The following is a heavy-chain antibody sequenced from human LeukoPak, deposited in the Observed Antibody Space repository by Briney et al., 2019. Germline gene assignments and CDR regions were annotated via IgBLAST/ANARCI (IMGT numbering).Heavy chain of an antibody. CDR1: GLTLSDHY. CDR3: ARGTMTTVTYYFDY. D-gene: IGHD4-17*01. CDR2: INHSGST. V-gene: IGHV4-34*01. Sequence: PGGSLRLSCAASGLTLSDHYMDWVRQPPGKGLEWIGEINHSGSTNYNPSLKSRVTISVDTSKNQFSLKLSSVTAADTAVYYCARGTMTTVTYYFDYWGQGTLVTVSS. J-gene: IGHJ4*02.